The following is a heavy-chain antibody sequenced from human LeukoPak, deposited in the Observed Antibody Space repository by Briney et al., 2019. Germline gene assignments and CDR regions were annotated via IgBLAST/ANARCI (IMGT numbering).Heavy chain of an antibody. CDR2: ISAYNGNT. CDR3: ARDPDKRGAVDGMVG. CDR1: GYTFTSYG. D-gene: IGHD6-19*01. Sequence: ASVKVSCKASGYTFTSYGISWVRQAPGQGLEWMGWISAYNGNTNYAQKLQGRVTMTTDTSTSTAYMELRSLRSDDTAVYYCARDPDKRGAVDGMVGWGQGTLVTVSS. J-gene: IGHJ4*02. V-gene: IGHV1-18*01.